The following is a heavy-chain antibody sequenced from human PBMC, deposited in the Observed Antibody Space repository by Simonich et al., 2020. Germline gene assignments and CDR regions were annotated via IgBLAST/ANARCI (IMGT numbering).Heavy chain of an antibody. J-gene: IGHJ4*02. D-gene: IGHD2-21*02. V-gene: IGHV4-38-2*02. CDR2: IYHSGST. CDR3: ARDYYGGNYYCDY. CDR1: GYSISSGYY. Sequence: QVPLQESGPGLVKPSETLSLTCAVSGYSISSGYYCGWIRQPPGKGLEWIGSIYHSGSTYYNPSLKSRVSISVDTSKNQFSMKLSSVTAADTAVYYCARDYYGGNYYCDYWGQGTLVTVSA.